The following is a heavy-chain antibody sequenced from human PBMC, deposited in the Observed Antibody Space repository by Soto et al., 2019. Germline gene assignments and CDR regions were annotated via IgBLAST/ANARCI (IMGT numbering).Heavy chain of an antibody. D-gene: IGHD3-16*02. Sequence: ASVKVSCKASGYTFTGYYMHWVRQAPGQGLEWMGWINPNSGGTNYAQKFQGWVTMTRDTSISTAYMELGRLRSDDTAVFYCARDFLSGGAPYDYVWGSYRAQDYYGMDVWGQGTTVTVSS. CDR2: INPNSGGT. CDR1: GYTFTGYY. CDR3: ARDFLSGGAPYDYVWGSYRAQDYYGMDV. J-gene: IGHJ6*02. V-gene: IGHV1-2*04.